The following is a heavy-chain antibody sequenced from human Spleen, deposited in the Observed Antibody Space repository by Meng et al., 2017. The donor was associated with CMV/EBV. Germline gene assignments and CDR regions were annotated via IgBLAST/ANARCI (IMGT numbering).Heavy chain of an antibody. V-gene: IGHV3-48*03. D-gene: IGHD5-24*01. J-gene: IGHJ4*02. CDR1: GFTFSSYE. CDR2: ISSGGNTI. CDR3: ARSSRDGYNHPGYFDY. Sequence: GGSLRLSCAASGFTFSSYEMNWVRQAPGKGLEWISYISSGGNTIYYADSVKGRFTISRDNAKNSLYLQMNSLRAEDTAVYYCARSSRDGYNHPGYFDYWGQGTLVTVSS.